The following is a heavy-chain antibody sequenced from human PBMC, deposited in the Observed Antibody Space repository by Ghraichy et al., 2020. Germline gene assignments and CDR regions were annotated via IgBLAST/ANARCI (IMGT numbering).Heavy chain of an antibody. J-gene: IGHJ4*02. CDR3: ARGRALTTLDY. CDR2: ISSSSGYI. V-gene: IGHV3-21*01. Sequence: GGSLRLSCAASGFTFSSYIMNWVRQAPGKGLEWVSSISSSSGYIYYADSVKGRFTISRDNAKNSLYLQMNSLRAEDTAVYYCARGRALTTLDYWGQGTLVTVSS. CDR1: GFTFSSYI. D-gene: IGHD4-11*01.